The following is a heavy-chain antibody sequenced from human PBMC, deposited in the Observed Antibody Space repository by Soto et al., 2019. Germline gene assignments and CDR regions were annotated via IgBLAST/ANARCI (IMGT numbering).Heavy chain of an antibody. J-gene: IGHJ4*02. CDR3: ARGATEDIVVVPAAIKGAFDY. D-gene: IGHD2-2*02. V-gene: IGHV4-59*01. CDR2: IYYSGST. CDR1: GGSISSYY. Sequence: SETLSLTCTVSGGSISSYYWSWIRQPPGKGLEWIGYIYYSGSTNYNPSLKSRVTISVDTSKNQFSLKLSSVTAADTAVYYCARGATEDIVVVPAAIKGAFDYWGQGTLVTVSS.